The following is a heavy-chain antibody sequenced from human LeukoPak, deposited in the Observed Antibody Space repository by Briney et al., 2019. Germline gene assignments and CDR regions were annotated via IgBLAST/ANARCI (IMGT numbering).Heavy chain of an antibody. CDR2: IYSDGST. CDR1: GFIVNTYY. D-gene: IGHD1-26*01. J-gene: IGHJ4*02. V-gene: IGHV3-53*01. CDR3: ARIYSGSHYS. Sequence: PGGSLRLSCAVSGFIVNTYYMSWVRQAPGKGLEWVLIIYSDGSTYYADSVKGRFTISRDTSKNTLFLQMNSLRAEDTAVYYCARIYSGSHYSWGQGTLVTISS.